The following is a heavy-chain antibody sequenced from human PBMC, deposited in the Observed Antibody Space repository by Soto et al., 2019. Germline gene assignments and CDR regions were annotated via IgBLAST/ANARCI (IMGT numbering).Heavy chain of an antibody. CDR2: ISAYNGNT. CDR1: GYTLTSYG. Sequence: ASVKVSCKASGYTLTSYGISWVRQAPGQGLEWMGWISAYNGNTNYAQKLQGRVTMTTDTSTSTAYMELRSLRSDDTAVYYCARVNVLRFLEWLKIGAFDIWGQGTMVTVSS. V-gene: IGHV1-18*01. J-gene: IGHJ3*02. D-gene: IGHD3-3*01. CDR3: ARVNVLRFLEWLKIGAFDI.